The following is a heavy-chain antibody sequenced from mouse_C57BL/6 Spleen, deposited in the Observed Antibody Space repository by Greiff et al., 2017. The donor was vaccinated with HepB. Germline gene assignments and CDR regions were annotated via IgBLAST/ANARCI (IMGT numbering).Heavy chain of an antibody. CDR1: GFTFSDYG. V-gene: IGHV5-17*01. CDR2: ISSGSSTI. D-gene: IGHD2-5*01. CDR3: ARKAYYSNYESAMDY. Sequence: EVQRVESGGGLVKPGGSLKLSCAASGFTFSDYGMHWVRQAPEKGLEWVAYISSGSSTIYYADTVKGRFTISRDNAKNTLFLQMTSLRSEDTAMYYCARKAYYSNYESAMDYWGQGTSVTVSS. J-gene: IGHJ4*01.